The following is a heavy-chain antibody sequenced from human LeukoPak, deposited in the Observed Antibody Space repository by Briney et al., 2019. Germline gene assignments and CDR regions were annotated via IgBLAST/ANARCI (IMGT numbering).Heavy chain of an antibody. CDR1: GYSFTSYW. CDR3: AFHYGSGRYYFDY. V-gene: IGHV5-51*01. CDR2: IYPGDSDT. D-gene: IGHD3-10*01. J-gene: IGHJ4*02. Sequence: GESLKISCKGSGYSFTSYWIGWVRQMPGKGLEWMGIIYPGDSDTRYSPSFQGQVTTSAEKSISTAYLQWSSLKASDTAMYYCAFHYGSGRYYFDYWGQGTLVTVSS.